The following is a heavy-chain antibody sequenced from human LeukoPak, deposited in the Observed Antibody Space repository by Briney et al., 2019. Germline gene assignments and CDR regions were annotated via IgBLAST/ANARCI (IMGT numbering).Heavy chain of an antibody. D-gene: IGHD3-10*01. V-gene: IGHV3-30-3*01. CDR3: ARDPEHYGSGSYLDY. J-gene: IGHJ4*02. CDR1: GFTFSSYA. CDR2: ISYDGTNK. Sequence: PGKSLRLFCAASGFTFSSYAINWVRQAPGKGLEWVAVISYDGTNKNYADSVKGRFTISRDSSKNTVYLEMNSLRGEDTAVYYCARDPEHYGSGSYLDYWGQGSLVTVSS.